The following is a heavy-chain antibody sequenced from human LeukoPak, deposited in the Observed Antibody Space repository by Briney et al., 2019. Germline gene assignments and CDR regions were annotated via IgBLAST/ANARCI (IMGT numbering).Heavy chain of an antibody. CDR2: IRYDGSNK. V-gene: IGHV3-30*02. Sequence: GGSLRLSCAASGFTFSSYGIHWVRQAPGKGLEWVAFIRYDGSNKYYADSVKGRFTISRDNSKNTLYLQMNSLRAEDTAVYYCAKDPRYCSSTSCYAFDIWGQGTMVTVSS. J-gene: IGHJ3*02. D-gene: IGHD2-2*01. CDR3: AKDPRYCSSTSCYAFDI. CDR1: GFTFSSYG.